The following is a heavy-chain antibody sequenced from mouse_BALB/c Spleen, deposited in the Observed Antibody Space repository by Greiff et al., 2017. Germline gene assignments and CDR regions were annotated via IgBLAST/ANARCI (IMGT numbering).Heavy chain of an antibody. CDR2: INSNGGST. CDR1: GFTFSSYG. D-gene: IGHD2-1*01. Sequence: DVKLVESGGGLVQPGGSLKLSCAASGFTFSSYGMSWVRQTPDKRLELVATINSNGGSTYYPDSVKGRFTISRDNAKNTLYLQMSSLKSEDTAMYYCARAKGNRYYYAMDYWGQGTSVTVSS. J-gene: IGHJ4*01. V-gene: IGHV5-6-3*01. CDR3: ARAKGNRYYYAMDY.